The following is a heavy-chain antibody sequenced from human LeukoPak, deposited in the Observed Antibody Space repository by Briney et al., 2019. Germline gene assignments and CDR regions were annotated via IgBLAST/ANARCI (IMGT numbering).Heavy chain of an antibody. V-gene: IGHV4-59*01. Sequence: SETLSLTCTVSGGSISSYYWSWIRQPPGKGLEWIGCIYYSGSTNYNPSLKSRVTISVDTSKNQFSLKLSSVTAADTAVYYCARAEDYGGYGDAFDIWGQGTMVTVSS. CDR2: IYYSGST. J-gene: IGHJ3*02. CDR3: ARAEDYGGYGDAFDI. D-gene: IGHD4-17*01. CDR1: GGSISSYY.